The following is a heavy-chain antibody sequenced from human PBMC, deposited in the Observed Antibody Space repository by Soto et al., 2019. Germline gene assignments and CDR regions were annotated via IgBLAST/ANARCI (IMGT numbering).Heavy chain of an antibody. V-gene: IGHV2-70*13. CDR1: GFSLTSPGMC. Sequence: DSDHTLVNTTETLTLTFTFSGFSLTSPGMCVSWIRQPPGKALEWLALIERDDDDKYYSTSLKTRLTISKDTRKNQVVLTMAKMGPADTGTYYCARSIRGTRRCNGMEVWGLGT. J-gene: IGHJ6*01. CDR3: ARSIRGTRRCNGMEV. D-gene: IGHD1-20*01. CDR2: IERDDDDK.